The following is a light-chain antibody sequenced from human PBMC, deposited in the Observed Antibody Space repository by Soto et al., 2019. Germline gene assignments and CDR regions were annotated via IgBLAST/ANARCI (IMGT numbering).Light chain of an antibody. CDR1: SSDVGGYSY. CDR3: SSYAGTHSV. J-gene: IGLJ1*01. V-gene: IGLV2-8*01. Sequence: QSVLTQPPSASGSPGQSVAISCTGTSSDVGGYSYVSWYQQHPGKAPKLMIYDVSKRPSGVPDRFSGSKSGNTASLTVSGLQAEDEADYYCSSYAGTHSVFGTGT. CDR2: DVS.